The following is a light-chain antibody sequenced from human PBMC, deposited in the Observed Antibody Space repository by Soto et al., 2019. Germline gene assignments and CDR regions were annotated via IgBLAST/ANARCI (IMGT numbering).Light chain of an antibody. CDR3: QEAYSFPVT. J-gene: IGKJ5*01. CDR1: QDISKW. Sequence: DIQMTQSPSSVSASVGDRVTITWRASQDISKWIAWYQQKPGRAPKLLIHTASTIQREVPSRFSVSGSGTDFTLTISSLQPEDFATYYCQEAYSFPVTFGLGTRLEI. CDR2: TAS. V-gene: IGKV1D-12*01.